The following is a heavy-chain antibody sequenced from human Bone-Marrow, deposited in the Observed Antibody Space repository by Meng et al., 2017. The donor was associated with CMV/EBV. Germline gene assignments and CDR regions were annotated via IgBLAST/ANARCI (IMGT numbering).Heavy chain of an antibody. J-gene: IGHJ4*02. Sequence: GGSLRHSCAASGFTFSSYEMNWVRQAPGKGLEWVSYISSSGSTIYYADSVKGRFTISRDNAQNSLYLQMNSLRAEDTAVYYCARLLYDYYGSGTCDYWGQGTLVTVSS. CDR2: ISSSGSTI. CDR3: ARLLYDYYGSGTCDY. D-gene: IGHD3-10*01. V-gene: IGHV3-48*03. CDR1: GFTFSSYE.